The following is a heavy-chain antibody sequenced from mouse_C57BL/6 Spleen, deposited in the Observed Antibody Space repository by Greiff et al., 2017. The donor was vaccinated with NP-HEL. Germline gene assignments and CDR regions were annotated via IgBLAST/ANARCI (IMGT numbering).Heavy chain of an antibody. V-gene: IGHV1-64*01. CDR1: GYTFTSYW. Sequence: QVQLKQPGAELVKPGASVKLSCKASGYTFTSYWMHWVKQRPGQGLEWIGMIHPNSGSTNYNEKFKSKATLTVDKSSSTGYMQLSSLTSEGSAVYYCARSRGNYFDYWGQGTTLTVSS. CDR2: IHPNSGST. CDR3: ARSRGNYFDY. J-gene: IGHJ2*01.